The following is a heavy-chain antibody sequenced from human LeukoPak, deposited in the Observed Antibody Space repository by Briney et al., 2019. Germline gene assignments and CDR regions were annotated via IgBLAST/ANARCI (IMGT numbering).Heavy chain of an antibody. Sequence: PSETLSLTCTVSGGSISSGSYYWGWIRQPPGKGLEWIGSFHSSGSTYYNPSLKSRVTISVDTSKNQFSLKLSSVTAADTAVYYCAREVGATTGFDYWGQGTLVTVSS. CDR3: AREVGATTGFDY. CDR2: FHSSGST. V-gene: IGHV4-39*07. CDR1: GGSISSGSYY. D-gene: IGHD1-26*01. J-gene: IGHJ4*02.